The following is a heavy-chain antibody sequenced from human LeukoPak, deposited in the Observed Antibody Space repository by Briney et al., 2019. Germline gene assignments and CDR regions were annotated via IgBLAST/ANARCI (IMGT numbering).Heavy chain of an antibody. V-gene: IGHV1-2*02. Sequence: ASVKVSCKASGYTFTGYYIHWVRQAPGQGLEWMGWINPNSGGTNYAQKFQGRVPMTRDTSISTAYMELSRLRFDDTAVYYCARDPLGVVVVAATFDYWGQGTLVTVSS. D-gene: IGHD2-15*01. J-gene: IGHJ4*02. CDR1: GYTFTGYY. CDR3: ARDPLGVVVVAATFDY. CDR2: INPNSGGT.